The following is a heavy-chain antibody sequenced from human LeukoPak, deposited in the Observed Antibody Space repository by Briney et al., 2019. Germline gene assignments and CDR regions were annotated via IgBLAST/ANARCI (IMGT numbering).Heavy chain of an antibody. V-gene: IGHV1-69*06. D-gene: IGHD3-16*01. CDR1: GGTVSSYA. CDR2: IIPIFGTA. J-gene: IGHJ4*02. Sequence: SVKVSCKASGGTVSSYAISCVRQAPGQGLEWMGGIIPIFGTANDAQKFRGRVTITADKSTRTAYMELSSLRSEDTAVYYCARANDSRDPPHFDYWGQGTLVTVSS. CDR3: ARANDSRDPPHFDY.